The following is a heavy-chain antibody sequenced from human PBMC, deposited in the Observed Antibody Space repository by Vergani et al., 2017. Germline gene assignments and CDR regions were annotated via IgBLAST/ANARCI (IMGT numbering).Heavy chain of an antibody. CDR2: ISWNSGSI. CDR1: GFTFDDYA. D-gene: IGHD1-7*01. J-gene: IGHJ4*02. CDR3: AKGMGPRTGTNDY. V-gene: IGHV3-9*01. Sequence: VQLVESGGGVVQPGRSLRLSCAASGFTFDDYAMHWVRQAPGKGLEWVSGISWNSGSIGYADSVKGRFTISRDNAKNSLYLQMNSLRAEDTALYYCAKGMGPRTGTNDYWGQGTLVTVSS.